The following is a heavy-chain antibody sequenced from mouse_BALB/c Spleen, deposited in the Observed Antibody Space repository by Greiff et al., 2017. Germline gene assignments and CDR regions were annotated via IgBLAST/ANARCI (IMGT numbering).Heavy chain of an antibody. CDR3: ASYRSFDY. Sequence: QVQLQQPGAELVKPGASVKLSCKASGYTFTSYYMYWVKQRPGQGLEWIGGINPSNGGTSFNEKFKSKATLTVDKSSSTAYMHLSSLTSEDSAVYYCASYRSFDYWGQGTTLTVSS. CDR1: GYTFTSYY. CDR2: INPSNGGT. D-gene: IGHD2-14*01. J-gene: IGHJ2*01. V-gene: IGHV1S81*02.